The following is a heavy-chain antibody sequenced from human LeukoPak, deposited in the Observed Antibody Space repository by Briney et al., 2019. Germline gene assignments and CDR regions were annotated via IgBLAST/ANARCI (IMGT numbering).Heavy chain of an antibody. CDR1: GGSFSGYS. V-gene: IGHV4-34*01. CDR3: ARETNHYFDY. J-gene: IGHJ4*02. Sequence: SETLSLTCAVYGGSFSGYSWNWIRQPPGKGREWIGEINHSGSTNHNPSLKRRVTISVDTSKNQISLKLSSVTAADTAVYYCARETNHYFDYWGQGNLVTVSS. D-gene: IGHD2-8*01. CDR2: INHSGST.